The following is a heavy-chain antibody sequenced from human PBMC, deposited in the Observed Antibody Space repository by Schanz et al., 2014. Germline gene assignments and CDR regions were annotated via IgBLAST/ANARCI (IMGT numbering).Heavy chain of an antibody. V-gene: IGHV3-23*04. CDR1: GLIFSSYA. CDR3: AKAADWPVTRFDP. D-gene: IGHD3-9*01. Sequence: EVQLVESGGGLIQPGGSLRLSCAASGLIFSSYAMSWVRQAPGKGLEWVSALSEGGGGTHYADSVRGRFTISSDSSKNTLYLQMSSLRADDTAVYYCAKAADWPVTRFDPWGQGTLVTVSS. CDR2: LSEGGGGT. J-gene: IGHJ5*02.